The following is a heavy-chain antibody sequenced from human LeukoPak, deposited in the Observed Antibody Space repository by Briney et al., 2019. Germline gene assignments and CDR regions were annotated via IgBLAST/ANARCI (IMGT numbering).Heavy chain of an antibody. V-gene: IGHV4-30-2*01. J-gene: IGHJ4*02. Sequence: SETLSLTCAVSGGSLSSGGYSWSWIRQPPGKGLEWIGYIYHSGSTYYNPSLKSRVTISVDRSKNQFSLKLSSVTAADTAVYYCASGVLVAHYWGQGTLVTVSS. CDR2: IYHSGST. CDR1: GGSLSSGGYS. CDR3: ASGVLVAHY. D-gene: IGHD2-15*01.